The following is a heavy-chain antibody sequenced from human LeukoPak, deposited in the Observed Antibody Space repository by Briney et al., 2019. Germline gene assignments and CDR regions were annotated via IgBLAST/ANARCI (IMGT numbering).Heavy chain of an antibody. D-gene: IGHD3-9*01. CDR3: ASTRYFDWLRPLYYYYGMDV. CDR1: GGSISSYY. J-gene: IGHJ6*02. CDR2: IYYSGST. V-gene: IGHV4-59*12. Sequence: SETLSLTCTVSGGSISSYYWSWIRQPPGKGLEWIGYIYYSGSTNYNPSLKSRVTISVDTSKNQFSLKLSSVTAADTAVYYCASTRYFDWLRPLYYYYGMDVWGQGTTVTVSS.